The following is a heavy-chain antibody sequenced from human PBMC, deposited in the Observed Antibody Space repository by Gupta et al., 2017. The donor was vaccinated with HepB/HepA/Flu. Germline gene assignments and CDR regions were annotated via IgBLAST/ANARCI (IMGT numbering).Heavy chain of an antibody. CDR2: ISSGGNTM. V-gene: IGHV3-48*03. CDR3: ARRLCASIGCLFDY. D-gene: IGHD2-2*01. CDR1: GFTFSSYE. Sequence: EVQLVESGGGLVQPGGSLRLSCAASGFTFSSYEMNWVRQAPGKGLEWVSDISSGGNTMYYADSVKGRFTVARDNAKNSLYLQMNSLRAEDTAVYYCARRLCASIGCLFDYWGPGTLVTVAS. J-gene: IGHJ4*02.